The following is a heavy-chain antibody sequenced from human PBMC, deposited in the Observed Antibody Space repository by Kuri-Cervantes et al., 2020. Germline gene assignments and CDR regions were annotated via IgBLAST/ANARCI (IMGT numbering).Heavy chain of an antibody. Sequence: SGPTLVKPTQSLTLTCTFSGFSLSTSGMCVGWIRQPPGKALEWLALIEWDDDKYYSTSLKTRLTISKATSKNQVVLTMTNMNPVDTATYYCARTLRYFDWLLVDYWGQGTLVTVSS. D-gene: IGHD3-9*01. J-gene: IGHJ4*02. CDR1: GFSLSTSGMC. CDR2: IEWDDDK. CDR3: ARTLRYFDWLLVDY. V-gene: IGHV2-70*01.